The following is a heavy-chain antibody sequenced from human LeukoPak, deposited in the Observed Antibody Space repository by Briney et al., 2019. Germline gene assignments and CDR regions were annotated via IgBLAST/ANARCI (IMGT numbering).Heavy chain of an antibody. V-gene: IGHV1-2*04. J-gene: IGHJ4*02. Sequence: ASVKVSCKASGYTITGYYMHWVRQAPGQGLEWMRRINPDSGGTNYAQKFQGWVTLTRDTSISTAYMELTSLKSDDTAVYYCARDQYYNSGSPALRYWGQGTLVTVSS. CDR1: GYTITGYY. CDR3: ARDQYYNSGSPALRY. CDR2: INPDSGGT. D-gene: IGHD3-10*01.